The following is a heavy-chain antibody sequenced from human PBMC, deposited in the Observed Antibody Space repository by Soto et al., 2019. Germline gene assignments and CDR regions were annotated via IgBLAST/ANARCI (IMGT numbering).Heavy chain of an antibody. Sequence: SETLSLTCTVSGGSISSSSYYWGWIRQPPGKGLEWIGSIYYSGSTYYNPSLKSRVTISVDTSKNQFSLKLSSVTAADTAVYYCARHGDTREYYGDYGWGGSFDPWGQGTLVTVSS. V-gene: IGHV4-39*01. CDR3: ARHGDTREYYGDYGWGGSFDP. CDR1: GGSISSSSYY. CDR2: IYYSGST. D-gene: IGHD4-17*01. J-gene: IGHJ5*02.